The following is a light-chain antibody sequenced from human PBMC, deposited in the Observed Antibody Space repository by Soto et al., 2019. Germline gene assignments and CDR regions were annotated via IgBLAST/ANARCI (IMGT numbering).Light chain of an antibody. J-gene: IGKJ4*02. CDR2: DTF. V-gene: IGKV3-11*01. CDR3: QQGSQWPLT. Sequence: EIVLTQSPATLSLSPGERATLSCRASQSVGTSLEWLQQKPGQAPSLLIFDTFNRATGIPARFSGSGSGTDFTLTISNLEPDDFAVYYCQQGSQWPLTFGGGTKVEIK. CDR1: QSVGTS.